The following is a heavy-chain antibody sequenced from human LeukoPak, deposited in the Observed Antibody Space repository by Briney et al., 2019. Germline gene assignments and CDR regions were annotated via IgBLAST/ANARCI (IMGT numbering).Heavy chain of an antibody. D-gene: IGHD1-26*01. CDR1: GFTFSNYG. Sequence: GGSLRLSCAASGFTFSNYGINWVRQAPGKGLEWISYIGGSGSSILYADSVKGRSTISRDNAKNSLFLQMNTLRDEDTAVYFCARKFSGTSLFYFDSWGQGTLVTVSS. V-gene: IGHV3-48*02. J-gene: IGHJ4*02. CDR3: ARKFSGTSLFYFDS. CDR2: IGGSGSSI.